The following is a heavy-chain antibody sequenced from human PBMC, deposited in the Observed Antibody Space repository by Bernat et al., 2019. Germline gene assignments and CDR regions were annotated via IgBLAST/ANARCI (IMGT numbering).Heavy chain of an antibody. CDR3: AKEHYSCSGTSCSFSYY. J-gene: IGHJ4*02. D-gene: IGHD2-2*01. Sequence: DVQLLESGGGLAQPGGPLRLSCVASGFTFSSYSMSWVRQVPGKGLEWVSIISGSGATIYYAHSVKGRFTISRDHSTNTLYLHMNSLRAEDTAVYYCAKEHYSCSGTSCSFSYYWGQGTLVTVSS. CDR1: GFTFSSYS. V-gene: IGHV3-23*01. CDR2: ISGSGATI.